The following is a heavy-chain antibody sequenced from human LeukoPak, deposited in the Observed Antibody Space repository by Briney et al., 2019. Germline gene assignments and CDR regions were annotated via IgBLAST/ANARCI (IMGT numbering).Heavy chain of an antibody. CDR2: IYHSGST. CDR1: GGSISSGGYS. Sequence: SQTLSLTCAVSGGSISSGGYSWSWIRQPPGKGLEWIGYIYHSGSTYYNPSLKSRVTISVDRSKNQFSLKLSSVTAADTAVYYCAHSAYDYYYCCMDVWGQGTTVTVSS. J-gene: IGHJ6*02. CDR3: AHSAYDYYYCCMDV. V-gene: IGHV4-30-2*01. D-gene: IGHD5-12*01.